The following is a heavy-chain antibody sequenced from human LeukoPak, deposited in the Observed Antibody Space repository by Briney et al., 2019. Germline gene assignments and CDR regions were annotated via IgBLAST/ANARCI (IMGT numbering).Heavy chain of an antibody. Sequence: ASVKVSCKASGYTFNKYGISWVRQAPGQGLEWMGWISAYNGDTNYAQKFQGRVTMTTDTSTSTAYMELRSLRSDDTAVYYCARGSGGDYDFWSGHTYNWFDPWGQGTLVTVSS. J-gene: IGHJ5*02. CDR1: GYTFNKYG. V-gene: IGHV1-18*01. CDR3: ARGSGGDYDFWSGHTYNWFDP. CDR2: ISAYNGDT. D-gene: IGHD3-3*01.